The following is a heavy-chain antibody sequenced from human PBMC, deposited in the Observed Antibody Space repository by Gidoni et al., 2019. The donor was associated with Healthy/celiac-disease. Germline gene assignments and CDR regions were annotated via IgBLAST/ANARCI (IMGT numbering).Heavy chain of an antibody. CDR1: GGSISSSSYY. J-gene: IGHJ6*02. CDR2: IYYSGST. CDR3: ASPGVTARQDYYYGMDV. V-gene: IGHV4-39*01. Sequence: QLQLQESGPGLVKPSETLSLTCTVSGGSISSSSYYWGWIRQPPGKGLEWIGSIYYSGSTYYNPSLKSRVTISVDTSKNQFSLKLSSVTAADTAVYYCASPGVTARQDYYYGMDVWGQGTTVTVSS. D-gene: IGHD7-27*01.